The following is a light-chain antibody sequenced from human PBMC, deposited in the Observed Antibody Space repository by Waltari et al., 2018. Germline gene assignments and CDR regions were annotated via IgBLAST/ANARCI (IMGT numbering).Light chain of an antibody. J-gene: IGKJ2*01. V-gene: IGKV4-1*01. CDR2: RAS. CDR3: QQYINPPYT. Sequence: DIVVTQSPDSLTVSLGETATISCKSSQSLLSTSDHRNHLAWYQQKPGQPPNLLIYRASSREAGVPDRFSAYGSGTDFTLTISSLQAEDVAVYYCQQYINPPYTFGQGTKLQ. CDR1: QSLLSTSDHRNH.